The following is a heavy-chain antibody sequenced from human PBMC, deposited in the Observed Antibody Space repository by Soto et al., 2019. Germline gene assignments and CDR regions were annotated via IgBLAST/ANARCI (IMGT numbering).Heavy chain of an antibody. Sequence: QVQLVQSGAEVKKPGASVKVSCKASGYTFTSYYMHWVRQAPGQGLEWMGIINPSGGSTSYAQKFKGRVPMTGDTSRRTVNMERRSLNSEDPAVYYCARDHGDYVPPDYGGQGPLVTVSS. CDR2: INPSGGST. J-gene: IGHJ4*02. CDR1: GYTFTSYY. V-gene: IGHV1-46*01. CDR3: ARDHGDYVPPDY. D-gene: IGHD4-17*01.